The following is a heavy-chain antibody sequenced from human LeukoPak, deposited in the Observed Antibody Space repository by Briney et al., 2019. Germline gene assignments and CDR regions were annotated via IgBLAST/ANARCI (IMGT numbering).Heavy chain of an antibody. Sequence: ASVTVSCKASGYTFSTSGISWVRQAPGQGLEWMGWISTYNGNTRYAQKFQGRVTMTTDTSTSTAYMELRSLRSDDTAVYYCARALGSWIYVFEYWGQGTLVTVSS. D-gene: IGHD3-10*01. CDR1: GYTFSTSG. V-gene: IGHV1-18*01. CDR2: ISTYNGNT. CDR3: ARALGSWIYVFEY. J-gene: IGHJ4*02.